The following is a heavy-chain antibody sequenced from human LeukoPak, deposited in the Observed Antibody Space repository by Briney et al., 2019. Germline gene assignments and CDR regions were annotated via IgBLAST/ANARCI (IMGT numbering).Heavy chain of an antibody. CDR1: GFTFSSYW. V-gene: IGHV3-7*01. CDR2: IKQDGSEK. Sequence: GGSLRLSCAASGFTFSSYWMIWVRQAPGKGLEGVANIKQDGSEKYYVDSVKGRFTISRDNAKNSLYLQMNSLRAEDTAVYYCARGVAGEGSGSYYFDYWGQGTLVTVSS. CDR3: ARGVAGEGSGSYYFDY. J-gene: IGHJ4*02. D-gene: IGHD3-10*01.